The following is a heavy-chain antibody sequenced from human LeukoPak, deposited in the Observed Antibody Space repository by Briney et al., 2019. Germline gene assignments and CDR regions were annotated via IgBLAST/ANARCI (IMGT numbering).Heavy chain of an antibody. J-gene: IGHJ4*02. CDR2: IYYTGST. CDR3: ARQKGGVAGLKYYFDF. D-gene: IGHD6-19*01. V-gene: IGHV4-39*01. CDR1: GGSISSSSYY. Sequence: ASQTLSLTCTVSGGSISSSSYYWGWIRQPPGKGLEWIGSIYYTGSTYYKPSLKSRVTISVDTSKNQFSLKLSSVTAADTAVYYCARQKGGVAGLKYYFDFWGQGTLVTVSS.